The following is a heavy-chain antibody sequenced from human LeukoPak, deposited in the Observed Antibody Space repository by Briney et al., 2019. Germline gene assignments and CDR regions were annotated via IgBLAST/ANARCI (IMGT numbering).Heavy chain of an antibody. V-gene: IGHV1-8*03. CDR1: GYTFTSYD. J-gene: IGHJ3*02. CDR3: ARAWAAAGTDAFDI. CDR2: MNPNSGNT. D-gene: IGHD6-13*01. Sequence: ASVKVSCKASGYTFTSYDINWVRQATGQGLEWMGWMNPNSGNTGYAQKFQGRVTITRNTSISTAYMELSSLRSEDTAVYYCARAWAAAGTDAFDIWGQGTMVTVSS.